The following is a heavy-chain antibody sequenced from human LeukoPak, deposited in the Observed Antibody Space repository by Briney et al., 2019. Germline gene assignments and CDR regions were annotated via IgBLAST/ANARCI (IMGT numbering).Heavy chain of an antibody. J-gene: IGHJ4*02. CDR1: GDSVTNDFF. CDR2: FCLGRDT. V-gene: IGHV4-38-2*02. D-gene: IGHD1-14*01. CDR3: ARWASISREPGGFFDH. Sequence: SETLSLTCTGSGDSVTNDFFWGLVRPPPGKELEWIGSFCLGRDTYYRPSLKSRVTISVDTSKNQFSLNLNSVTAADTAVYYCARWASISREPGGFFDHWGQGTLVTVSS.